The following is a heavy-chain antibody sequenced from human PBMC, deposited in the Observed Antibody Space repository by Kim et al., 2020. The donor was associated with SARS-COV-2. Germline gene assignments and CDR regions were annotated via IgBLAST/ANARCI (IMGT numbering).Heavy chain of an antibody. CDR1: GGSISSYY. CDR3: ARLDRRVEMATISEWTDYYGMDG. Sequence: SETLSLTCTVSGGSISSYYWSWIRQPPGKGLEWIGYIYYSGSTNYNPSLKSRVTISVDTSKNQFSLKLSSVTAADTAVYYCARLDRRVEMATISEWTDYYGMDGWGQGTTVTVSS. CDR2: IYYSGST. D-gene: IGHD5-12*01. J-gene: IGHJ6*02. V-gene: IGHV4-59*08.